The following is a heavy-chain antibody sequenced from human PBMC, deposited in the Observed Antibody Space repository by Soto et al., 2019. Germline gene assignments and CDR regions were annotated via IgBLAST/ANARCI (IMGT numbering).Heavy chain of an antibody. CDR3: AKSSTAPVVAATLRFDP. V-gene: IGHV3-23*01. J-gene: IGHJ5*02. D-gene: IGHD2-15*01. CDR2: ISGSGGSP. CDR1: GFTFSSHP. Sequence: PGGSLRLSCLASGFTFSSHPMTWVRQAPGKGLEWVSTISGSGGSPHYADSVKGRFTISRDNSKNTLYLQMNSLSAEDSAVYYCAKSSTAPVVAATLRFDPWGQGTLVTVSS.